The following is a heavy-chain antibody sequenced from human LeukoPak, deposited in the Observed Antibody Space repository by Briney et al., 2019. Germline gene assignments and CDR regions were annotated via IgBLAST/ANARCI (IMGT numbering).Heavy chain of an antibody. J-gene: IGHJ4*02. Sequence: GESLKISCKGSGYSFATYWIGWVRQMPGKGLEWMVIIYPAESDTRYSPSFQGQVTISADKSINTAYLQWSSLKASDTAMYYCARSSTKYGSGSYFDYWGQGTLVTVSA. V-gene: IGHV5-51*01. D-gene: IGHD3-10*01. CDR1: GYSFATYW. CDR3: ARSSTKYGSGSYFDY. CDR2: IYPAESDT.